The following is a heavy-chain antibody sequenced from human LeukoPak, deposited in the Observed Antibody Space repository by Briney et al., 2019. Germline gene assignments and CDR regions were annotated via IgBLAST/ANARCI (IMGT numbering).Heavy chain of an antibody. CDR1: GFTFSSYG. D-gene: IGHD1-7*01. CDR2: ISYDGSNK. V-gene: IGHV3-30*18. J-gene: IGHJ4*02. CDR3: AKDPGPKSGTTSGYFDY. Sequence: GQCLSLSWAVSGFTFSSYGMHWVRQAPGKGLEWVAVISYDGSNKYYADSVKGRFIISRDNSKNTLYLKMNSLRAEDTAVYYCAKDPGPKSGTTSGYFDYWGQATLVTVSS.